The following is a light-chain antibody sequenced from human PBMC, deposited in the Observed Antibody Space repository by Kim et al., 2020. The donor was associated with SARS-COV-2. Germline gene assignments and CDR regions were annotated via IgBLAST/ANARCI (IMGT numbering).Light chain of an antibody. CDR2: EDV. CDR3: QAWDSSTT. Sequence: SYELTQPPSVSVSPGQTASITCSGDTLGDKYVCWYQQKSGQSPVLIIYEDVKRPSGIPGRFSGSTSGNTATLTISGTQPMDEADYYCQAWDSSTTFGGGTQLTVL. J-gene: IGLJ2*01. V-gene: IGLV3-1*01. CDR1: TLGDKY.